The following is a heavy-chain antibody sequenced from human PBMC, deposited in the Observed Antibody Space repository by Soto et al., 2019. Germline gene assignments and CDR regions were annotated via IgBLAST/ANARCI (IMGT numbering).Heavy chain of an antibody. CDR1: GFTFSSYE. Sequence: EVQLVESGGGLVQPGGSLRLSCAASGFTFSSYEMNWVRQAPGKGLEWVSYISSSGSTIYYADSVKGRFTISRDNAKNSLYLQMNSLRAEDTAVYYCARGGQWLAIDYWGQGTLVTVSS. D-gene: IGHD6-19*01. V-gene: IGHV3-48*03. CDR3: ARGGQWLAIDY. CDR2: ISSSGSTI. J-gene: IGHJ4*02.